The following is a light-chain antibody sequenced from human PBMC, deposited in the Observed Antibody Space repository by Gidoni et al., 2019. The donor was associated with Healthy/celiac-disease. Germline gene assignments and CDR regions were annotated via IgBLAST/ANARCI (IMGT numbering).Light chain of an antibody. V-gene: IGLV1-47*01. CDR3: AAWDDSLSGVV. CDR2: RNN. Sequence: QSVLTQPPSASGTPGQRVTISCSGSSSTIGSNSVYWYQQLPGTAPKLLIYRNNQRPSGVPDRFSGSKSGTSASLASSGLRSEDEADYYCAAWDDSLSGVVFGGGTKLTVL. CDR1: SSTIGSNS. J-gene: IGLJ2*01.